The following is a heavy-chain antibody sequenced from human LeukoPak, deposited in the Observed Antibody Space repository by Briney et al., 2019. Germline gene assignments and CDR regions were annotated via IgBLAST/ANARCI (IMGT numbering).Heavy chain of an antibody. V-gene: IGHV3-30*04. Sequence: GGSLRLTCAASGFTISSYAMHWVRQAPGKGLEWVAVISYDGSNKYYADSVKGRFTISRDNSKNTLYLQMNSLRAEDTAVYYCARGGAAMVTGYYYYGMDVWGQGTTVTVSS. J-gene: IGHJ6*02. CDR1: GFTISSYA. CDR3: ARGGAAMVTGYYYYGMDV. D-gene: IGHD5-18*01. CDR2: ISYDGSNK.